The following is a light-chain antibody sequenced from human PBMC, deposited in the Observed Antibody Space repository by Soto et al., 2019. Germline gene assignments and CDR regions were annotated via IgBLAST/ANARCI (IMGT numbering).Light chain of an antibody. CDR2: DVD. CDR1: SGDVGAYHY. V-gene: IGLV2-14*01. Sequence: QSVLTQPASVSGSPGQSITISCTGTSGDVGAYHYVSWYQQHPGKVPKLLIYDVDNRPSGVSNRFSGSKSGNTASLTISGLQAEDESNYYCSSYTSSGALVFGGGTKLTVL. J-gene: IGLJ2*01. CDR3: SSYTSSGALV.